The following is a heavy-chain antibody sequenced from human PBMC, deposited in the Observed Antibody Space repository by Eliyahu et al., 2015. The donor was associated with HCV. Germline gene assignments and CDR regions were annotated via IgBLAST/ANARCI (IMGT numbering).Heavy chain of an antibody. CDR1: GGSISSSGDF. CDR3: ARSPGXHRWPFDY. V-gene: IGHV4-39*01. D-gene: IGHD4-23*01. CDR2: IFXTGSA. Sequence: QLQLQESGPGLVKSSETLSLTCSVSGGSISSSGDFWAWXRXPPGKGLEWIPSIFXTGSAYYNPSXXSRVTVSVDXSKNQFSXKMRSVTAADTAVYYCARSPGXHRWPFDYWGQGTLVSVSS. J-gene: IGHJ4*02.